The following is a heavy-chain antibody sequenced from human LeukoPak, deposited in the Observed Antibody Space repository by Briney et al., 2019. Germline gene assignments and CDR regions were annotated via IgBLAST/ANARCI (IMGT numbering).Heavy chain of an antibody. D-gene: IGHD3-10*01. CDR2: ISGSGDST. V-gene: IGHV3-23*01. CDR1: GFTFSSYG. CDR3: ANVGSGSFYY. Sequence: GRSLRLSCAASGFTFSSYGMHWVRQAPGKGLEWVSSISGSGDSTPYADSVKGRFTISRDNSKNTLYLQMNSLRAEDTAVYYCANVGSGSFYYWGQGTLVTVSS. J-gene: IGHJ4*02.